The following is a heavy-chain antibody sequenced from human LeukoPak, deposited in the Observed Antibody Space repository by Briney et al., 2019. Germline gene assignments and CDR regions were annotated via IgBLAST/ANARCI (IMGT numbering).Heavy chain of an antibody. CDR3: ARDVYSSGWYPPDY. D-gene: IGHD6-19*01. CDR1: GFTVSSNY. V-gene: IGHV3-53*01. Sequence: GGSLRLSCAASGFTVSSNYMSWVRQAPGKGLEWVSVIYSGGSTYYADSVKGRFTISRDNSKNTLYLQMNSLRAEDTAVYYCARDVYSSGWYPPDYWGQGTLVTVSS. CDR2: IYSGGST. J-gene: IGHJ4*02.